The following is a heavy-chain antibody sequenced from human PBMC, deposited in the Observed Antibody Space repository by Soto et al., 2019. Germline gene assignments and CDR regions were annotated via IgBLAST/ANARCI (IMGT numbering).Heavy chain of an antibody. CDR1: GVSISSYY. J-gene: IGHJ4*02. Sequence: SETLSLTCTVSGVSISSYYWSWIRQPPGKGLEWIGYIYYSGSTNYNPSLKSRVTISVDTSKNQFSLKLSSVTAADTAVYYCARRAVISAYFDYWGQGTLVTVSS. CDR3: ARRAVISAYFDY. D-gene: IGHD2-21*01. V-gene: IGHV4-59*08. CDR2: IYYSGST.